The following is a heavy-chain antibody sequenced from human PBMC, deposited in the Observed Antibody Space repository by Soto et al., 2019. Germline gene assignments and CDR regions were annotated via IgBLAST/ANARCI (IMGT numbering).Heavy chain of an antibody. CDR3: ATTRNPTSYSYGMDV. Sequence: QGQLVQSGGEVKKPGASVKVSCKASGYTFTRYGISWVRQAPGQGLEWMGWISGYNGDTKYAQKFQGRVTMTVDTHKTTAQLELRSLTSDDRAVYYCATTRNPTSYSYGMDVWGQGTTVTVSS. D-gene: IGHD1-1*01. V-gene: IGHV1-18*01. CDR2: ISGYNGDT. CDR1: GYTFTRYG. J-gene: IGHJ6*02.